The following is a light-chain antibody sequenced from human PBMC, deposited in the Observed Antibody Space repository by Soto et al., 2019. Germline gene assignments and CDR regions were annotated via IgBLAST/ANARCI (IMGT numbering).Light chain of an antibody. CDR2: GAS. CDR3: QQYNHWPLT. V-gene: IGKV3-20*01. CDR1: QSVSNNY. J-gene: IGKJ4*01. Sequence: EIVLTQSPGTLSLSPGERATLSCRASQSVSNNYLAWYQQKPGQAPRLLIYGASNRATGIPDRFSGSGSGTDFTLTISRLEPEDFAVYYCQQYNHWPLTFGGGTKVVIK.